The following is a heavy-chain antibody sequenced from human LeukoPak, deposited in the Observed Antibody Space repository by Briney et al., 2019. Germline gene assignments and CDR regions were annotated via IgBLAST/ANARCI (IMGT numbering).Heavy chain of an antibody. CDR3: ARGPRILAAGSYYFDY. CDR1: GFSFKDYY. V-gene: IGHV3-11*01. J-gene: IGHJ4*02. D-gene: IGHD6-13*01. Sequence: GGSLRLSCGASGFSFKDYYFSWIRQAPGKGLEWVSFINVNGGAMYYADFVKGRFTISRDNAKSSLYLEMNCLRVEDTAVYYCARGPRILAAGSYYFDYWGQGSLVTVSS. CDR2: INVNGGAM.